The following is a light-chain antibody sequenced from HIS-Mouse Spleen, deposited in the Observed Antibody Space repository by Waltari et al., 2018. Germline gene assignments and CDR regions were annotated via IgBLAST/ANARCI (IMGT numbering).Light chain of an antibody. CDR2: RNN. J-gene: IGLJ3*02. CDR1: SSNIGSNY. V-gene: IGLV1-47*01. Sequence: QSVLTQPPSASGTPGQRVTISCSGSSSNIGSNYVYWYQQLPGTAPKLLIYRNNQRPAGVPVRFSGCKSGTSASLAISGLRSEDEADYYCAAWDDSLSGPVFGGGTKLTVL. CDR3: AAWDDSLSGPV.